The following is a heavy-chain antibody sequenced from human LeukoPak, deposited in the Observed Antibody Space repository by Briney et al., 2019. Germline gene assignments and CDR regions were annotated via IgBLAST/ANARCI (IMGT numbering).Heavy chain of an antibody. Sequence: GASVTVSCKDSGYTFTRYYMHWLRQAPGQALEWMGWINPKSGGTNYAQKFQGRVTMTRDTSISTAYRELSRLRSDDTAVYYCARSVNDACDIWGQGTMVSVSS. CDR1: GYTFTRYY. CDR2: INPKSGGT. J-gene: IGHJ3*02. D-gene: IGHD4-17*01. V-gene: IGHV1-2*02. CDR3: ARSVNDACDI.